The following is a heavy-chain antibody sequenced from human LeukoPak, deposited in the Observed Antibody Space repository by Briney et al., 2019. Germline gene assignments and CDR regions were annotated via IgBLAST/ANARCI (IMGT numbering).Heavy chain of an antibody. V-gene: IGHV2-5*01. J-gene: IGHJ4*02. CDR2: LNWNDDR. Sequence: SGPTLVNPTQTLTLTCTFSGFSLSTGALGVAWIRRPPGKALEWLAVLNWNDDRRFNPSLRSRLTITKDTSKNQVVLTMTNMDPVDTATYYCARDHNRFFDYWGQGTLVTVSS. D-gene: IGHD1-14*01. CDR1: GFSLSTGALG. CDR3: ARDHNRFFDY.